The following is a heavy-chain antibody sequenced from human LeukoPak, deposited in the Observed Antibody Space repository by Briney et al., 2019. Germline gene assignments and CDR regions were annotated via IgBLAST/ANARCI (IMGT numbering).Heavy chain of an antibody. V-gene: IGHV3-23*01. CDR3: ATRGSYDYVWGSYRPPEKFDY. D-gene: IGHD3-16*02. J-gene: IGHJ4*02. CDR2: ISGSGGST. CDR1: GFTFSSYA. Sequence: PGGSLRLSCAASGFTFSSYAMSWVRQAPGKGLEWVSAISGSGGSTYYADSVKGRFTISRDNSKNTLYLQMNSLRAEDTAVYYCATRGSYDYVWGSYRPPEKFDYWGQGTLVTVSS.